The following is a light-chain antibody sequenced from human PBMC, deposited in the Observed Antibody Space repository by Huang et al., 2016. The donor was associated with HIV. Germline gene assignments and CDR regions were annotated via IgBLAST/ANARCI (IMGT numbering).Light chain of an antibody. CDR1: QSVTSSY. J-gene: IGKJ4*01. CDR3: QQYGSSFLS. V-gene: IGKV3-20*01. Sequence: EIILTQSPGTLCLSPGERATLSCRASQSVTSSYFAWYQQKPGQAPRLLIYGASSRATGVPDRFSGSGSGTDFTLTISRLEPEDLAVYYCQQYGSSFLSFGGGTKVEIK. CDR2: GAS.